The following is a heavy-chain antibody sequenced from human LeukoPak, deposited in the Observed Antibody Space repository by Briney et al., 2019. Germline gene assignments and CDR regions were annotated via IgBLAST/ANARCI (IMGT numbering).Heavy chain of an antibody. CDR1: GFTFSSYA. Sequence: GGSLRLSCAASGFTFSSYAMSWVRQAPGKGMEWVSSINDNGGRTYYADSVKGRFTISRDNSKNTLYLQMNSLRAEDTALYYCAKDTRDKEAAASRGYYFDCWGQGTLVSVSS. CDR2: INDNGGRT. V-gene: IGHV3-23*01. J-gene: IGHJ4*02. D-gene: IGHD6-13*01. CDR3: AKDTRDKEAAASRGYYFDC.